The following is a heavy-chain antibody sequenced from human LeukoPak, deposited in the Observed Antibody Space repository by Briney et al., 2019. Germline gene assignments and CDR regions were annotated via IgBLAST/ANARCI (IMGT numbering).Heavy chain of an antibody. CDR3: ARDLHGFIDY. CDR1: GDSVSSDIAA. D-gene: IGHD4-17*01. J-gene: IGHJ4*02. V-gene: IGHV6-1*01. CDR2: TYYRSKCYY. Sequence: SQTLSLTCAISGDSVSSDIAAWNWIRQSPSRGLEWLGRTYYRSKCYYDYAVPAKSRMSIDPDTSMNQFSLQVNSVTPDDTAMYYCARDLHGFIDYWGQGTLVTVSS.